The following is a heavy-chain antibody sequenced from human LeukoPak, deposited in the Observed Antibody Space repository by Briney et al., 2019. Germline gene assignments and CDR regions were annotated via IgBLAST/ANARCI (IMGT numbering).Heavy chain of an antibody. V-gene: IGHV3-15*01. Sequence: GGSLRLSCAASGITFGNAWMSWVRQAPGKGLEWVGRIKSKTDGGTIDYAAPVKGRFTISTDDSKITLYLQMNSLKIEDTGVYYCTTDRAIAVRPVFDYWGQGTLVTVSS. D-gene: IGHD6-6*01. J-gene: IGHJ4*02. CDR1: GITFGNAW. CDR3: TTDRAIAVRPVFDY. CDR2: IKSKTDGGTI.